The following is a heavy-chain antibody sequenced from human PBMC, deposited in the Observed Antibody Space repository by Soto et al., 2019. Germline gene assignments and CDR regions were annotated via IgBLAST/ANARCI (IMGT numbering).Heavy chain of an antibody. CDR3: ARDGPGGYNLGY. D-gene: IGHD5-12*01. V-gene: IGHV4-4*02. CDR2: IYHSGST. CDR1: GVSISSGSW. J-gene: IGHJ4*02. Sequence: QGQLQESGPGLVKPSGTLSLTCGVSGVSISSGSWWSWVRLPPGKGLEWIGEIYHSGSTNYNPSLKRRVTLSVDMSKNQFSLNVISVTAADTAVYYCARDGPGGYNLGYWGQGTLVTVSS.